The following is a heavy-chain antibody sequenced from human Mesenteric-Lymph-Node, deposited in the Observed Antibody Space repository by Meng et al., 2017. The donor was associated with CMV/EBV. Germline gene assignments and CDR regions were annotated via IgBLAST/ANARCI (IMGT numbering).Heavy chain of an antibody. CDR2: IYYSGST. CDR3: ARDLIVGDHFDY. J-gene: IGHJ4*02. CDR1: GGSTTSNHYY. V-gene: IGHV4-39*02. D-gene: IGHD1-26*01. Sequence: SETLSLTCTVSGGSTTSNHYYWGWIRQPPGKGLEWIGSIYYSGSTYYNPSLKSRVTISVDTSKNQFSLKLSSVTAADTAVYYCARDLIVGDHFDYWGQGTLVTVSS.